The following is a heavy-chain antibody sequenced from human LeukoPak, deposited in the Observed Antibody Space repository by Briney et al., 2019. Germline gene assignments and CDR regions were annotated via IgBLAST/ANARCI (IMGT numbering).Heavy chain of an antibody. V-gene: IGHV3-74*01. Sequence: GGSLRLSCAASGFTFSSYWMHWVRQPPGKGLLWVSRINSDESSPSYADSVKGRFTISRDNAKNTLYLQMNSLRAEDTAVYYCARAGPSIVVVPASFDPWGQGTLVTVSS. CDR1: GFTFSSYW. CDR3: ARAGPSIVVVPASFDP. D-gene: IGHD2-2*01. CDR2: INSDESSP. J-gene: IGHJ5*02.